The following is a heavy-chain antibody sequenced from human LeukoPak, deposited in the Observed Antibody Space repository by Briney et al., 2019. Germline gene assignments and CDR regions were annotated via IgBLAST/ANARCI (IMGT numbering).Heavy chain of an antibody. J-gene: IGHJ4*02. CDR3: ASLVATTSMLDY. V-gene: IGHV3-21*01. Sequence: GGSLRLSCAASGFTFSSYSMNWVRQAPGKGLEWVSSISSSSSYIFYADSVKGRFTISRDNAKNSLYLQMNSLRAEDTAVYYCASLVATTSMLDYWGQGTLVTVSS. D-gene: IGHD5-12*01. CDR1: GFTFSSYS. CDR2: ISSSSSYI.